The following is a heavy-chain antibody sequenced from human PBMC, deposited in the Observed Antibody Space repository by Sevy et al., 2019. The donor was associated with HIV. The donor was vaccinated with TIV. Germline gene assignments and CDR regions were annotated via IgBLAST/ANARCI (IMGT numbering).Heavy chain of an antibody. CDR3: ASDSSNYYDSGSHYKTNVAGSAWFDP. CDR2: VHHGGST. CDR1: GYSINRNTY. V-gene: IGHV4-38-2*02. D-gene: IGHD3-10*01. J-gene: IGHJ5*02. Sequence: SETLSLTCTVSGYSINRNTYWGWIRQPPGKGLEWLGSVHHGGSTYYNPSLKSRVTISTDTSKNQFSRKLNSVTAADAAVYFCASDSSNYYDSGSHYKTNVAGSAWFDPWGQGTLVTVSS.